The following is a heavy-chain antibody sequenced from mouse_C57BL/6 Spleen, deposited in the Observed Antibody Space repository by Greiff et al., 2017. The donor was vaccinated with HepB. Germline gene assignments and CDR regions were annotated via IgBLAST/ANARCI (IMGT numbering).Heavy chain of an antibody. V-gene: IGHV1-26*01. Sequence: EVQVVESGSELVKPGASVKISCKASGYTFTDYYMNWVKQSHGKSLEWIGDINPNNGGTSYNQKFKGKATLTVDKSSSTAYMELRSLTSEDSAVYYCARSDYYGSSLSFDYWGQGTTLTVSS. D-gene: IGHD1-1*01. CDR1: GYTFTDYY. CDR3: ARSDYYGSSLSFDY. CDR2: INPNNGGT. J-gene: IGHJ2*01.